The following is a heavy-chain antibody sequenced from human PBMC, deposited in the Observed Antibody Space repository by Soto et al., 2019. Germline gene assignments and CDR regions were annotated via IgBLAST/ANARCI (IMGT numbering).Heavy chain of an antibody. CDR1: GGTFSSYA. CDR2: IIPIVGTA. D-gene: IGHD6-6*01. CDR3: ARDSSSSFGYFDL. J-gene: IGHJ2*01. V-gene: IGHV1-69*01. Sequence: QVQLVQSGAEVKKPGSSVKVSCKASGGTFSSYAISWVRQAPGQGLEWMGGIIPIVGTATHAQKFQGRVTITADEFTRAAYMELSSLRSEYTAVYYGARDSSSSFGYFDLWGRGALVTVPS.